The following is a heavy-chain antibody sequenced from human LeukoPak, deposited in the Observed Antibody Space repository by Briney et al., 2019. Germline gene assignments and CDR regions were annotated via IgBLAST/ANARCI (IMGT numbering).Heavy chain of an antibody. CDR3: AKDPRDDYGDYLYY. D-gene: IGHD4-17*01. V-gene: IGHV3-23*01. CDR1: GFTFSSYA. Sequence: PGGSLRLSCAASGFTFSSYAMSWVRQAPGKGLEWVSAISGSGGSTYYADSVKGRFTISRDNSKNTLYLQMNSLRAGDTAVYYCAKDPRDDYGDYLYYWGQGTLVTVSS. J-gene: IGHJ4*02. CDR2: ISGSGGST.